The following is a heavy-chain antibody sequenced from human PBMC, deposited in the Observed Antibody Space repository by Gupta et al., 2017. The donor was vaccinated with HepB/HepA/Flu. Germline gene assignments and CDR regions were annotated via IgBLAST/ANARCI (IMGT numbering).Heavy chain of an antibody. Sequence: EVQLVESGGGLVKPGGSLRLSCAASGFTFSSYSMNWVRQAPGKGLEWVSSISSSSSYIYYADSVKGRFTISRDNAKNARDLKMNSMRAEETAVYYCARDKRDYGEQHWYFDLGGRGTLVTVSS. J-gene: IGHJ2*01. CDR3: ARDKRDYGEQHWYFDL. CDR1: GFTFSSYS. CDR2: ISSSSSYI. D-gene: IGHD4-17*01. V-gene: IGHV3-21*01.